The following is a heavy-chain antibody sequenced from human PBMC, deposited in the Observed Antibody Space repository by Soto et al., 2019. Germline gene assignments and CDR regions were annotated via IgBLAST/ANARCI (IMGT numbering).Heavy chain of an antibody. D-gene: IGHD3-3*01. J-gene: IGHJ6*02. CDR2: IYYSGST. CDR1: GGSISSSSYY. V-gene: IGHV4-39*01. CDR3: AGIDFWSGYYGSSDYYGMDV. Sequence: PSETLSLTCTVSGGSISSSSYYWGWIRQPPGKGLEWIGSIYYSGSTYYNPSLKSRVTISVDTSKNQFSLKLSSVTAADTAVYYRAGIDFWSGYYGSSDYYGMDVWGQGTTVTVSS.